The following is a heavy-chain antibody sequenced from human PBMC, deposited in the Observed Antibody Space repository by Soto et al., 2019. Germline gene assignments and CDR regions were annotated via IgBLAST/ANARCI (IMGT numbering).Heavy chain of an antibody. V-gene: IGHV1-8*01. CDR2: MNPNSGNT. CDR1: GYTFTSYD. D-gene: IGHD5-12*01. CDR3: ARGEEMATTFYYYYYGMDV. J-gene: IGHJ6*02. Sequence: QVQLVQSGAEVKKPGASVKVSCKASGYTFTSYDINWVRQATGQGLEWMGWMNPNSGNTGYAQKFPGRVTMTRNTSISTAYMELSSLRSEDTAVYYCARGEEMATTFYYYYYGMDVWGQGTTVTVSS.